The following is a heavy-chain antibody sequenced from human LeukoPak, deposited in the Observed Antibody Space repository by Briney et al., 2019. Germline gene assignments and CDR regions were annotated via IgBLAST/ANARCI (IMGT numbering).Heavy chain of an antibody. CDR1: GYSFTSYW. CDR3: ARSRATIDYYHYMDV. V-gene: IGHV5-51*01. J-gene: IGHJ6*03. D-gene: IGHD5-12*01. Sequence: GESLKISCKGSGYSFTSYWIGWVRQMPGKGLEWMGIIYPGDSDTRYSPSFQGQVTISADKSISTAYLQWSSLKASDTAMYYCARSRATIDYYHYMDVWGKGTTVTVSS. CDR2: IYPGDSDT.